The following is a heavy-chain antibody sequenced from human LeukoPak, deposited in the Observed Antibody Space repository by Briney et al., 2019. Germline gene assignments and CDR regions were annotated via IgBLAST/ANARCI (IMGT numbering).Heavy chain of an antibody. CDR1: GFTVSSNY. CDR3: AKDGSSYYYYYYYMDV. D-gene: IGHD6-13*01. J-gene: IGHJ6*03. V-gene: IGHV3-23*01. CDR2: ISGSGGST. Sequence: SGGSLRLSCTVSGFTVSSNYMGWVRQAPGKGLEWVSAISGSGGSTYYADSVKGRFTISRDNSKNTLYLQMNSLRAEDTAVYYCAKDGSSYYYYYYYMDVWGKGTTVTVSS.